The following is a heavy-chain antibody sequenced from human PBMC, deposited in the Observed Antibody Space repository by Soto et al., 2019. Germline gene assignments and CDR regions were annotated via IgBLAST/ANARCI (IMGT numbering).Heavy chain of an antibody. D-gene: IGHD3-10*01. CDR1: GFTFISYA. CDR3: AKDHVGSGGITNFDY. J-gene: IGHJ4*02. CDR2: ITSSRGST. V-gene: IGHV3-23*01. Sequence: PGGSLRLSCAASGFTFISYAMSWVRQAPGKGLEWVSAITSSRGSTYYADSVKGRFTISRDNSKNTLYLQMNSLRADDTAVYYCAKDHVGSGGITNFDYWGQGTLVTVSS.